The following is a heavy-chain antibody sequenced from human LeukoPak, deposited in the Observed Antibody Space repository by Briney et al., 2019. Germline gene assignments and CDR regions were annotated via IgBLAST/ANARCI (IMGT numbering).Heavy chain of an antibody. CDR1: GFTFSSYW. Sequence: GGSLRLSCAASGFTFSSYWMHWVRQAPGKGLVWVSRINSDGSSTSYADSVKGRFTISRDNAKNTLYLQMNSLRAEDTAVYYCAKDQIPRYYYDSSGYYFDYWGQGTLVTVSS. D-gene: IGHD3-22*01. CDR2: INSDGSST. V-gene: IGHV3-74*01. J-gene: IGHJ4*02. CDR3: AKDQIPRYYYDSSGYYFDY.